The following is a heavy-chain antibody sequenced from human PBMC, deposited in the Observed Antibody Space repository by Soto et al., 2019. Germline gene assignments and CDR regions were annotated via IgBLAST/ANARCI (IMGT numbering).Heavy chain of an antibody. Sequence: GGSLRLSCAASGFTFTRYSMNWVRQAPGKGLEWASSISSTTNYICYGDSMKGRFTISRDNAKNSLYLEMNSLRAEDTAVYYCARESEDLTSNFDYWGQGTLVTVSS. CDR1: GFTFTRYS. J-gene: IGHJ4*02. CDR3: ARESEDLTSNFDY. V-gene: IGHV3-21*06. CDR2: ISSTTNYI.